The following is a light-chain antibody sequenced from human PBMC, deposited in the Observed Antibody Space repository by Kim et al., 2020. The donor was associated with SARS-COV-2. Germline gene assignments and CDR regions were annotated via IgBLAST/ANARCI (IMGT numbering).Light chain of an antibody. CDR3: QQSYSTPIT. Sequence: ASVGDRVTITFRASQSISSYLNWYQQKPGKAPKLLIYAASSLQSGVPSRFSGSGSGTDFTLTISSLQPEDVATYYCQQSYSTPITFGQGTRLEIK. J-gene: IGKJ5*01. CDR1: QSISSY. V-gene: IGKV1-39*01. CDR2: AAS.